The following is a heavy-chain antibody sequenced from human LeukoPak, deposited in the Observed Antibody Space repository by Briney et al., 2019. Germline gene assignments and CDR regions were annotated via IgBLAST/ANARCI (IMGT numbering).Heavy chain of an antibody. V-gene: IGHV4-4*09. Sequence: SETLSLTCTVSSGSISSYYWSGTRQPPGKGLEGIGYIYTSGSTNYSPSLKSRVTISVDASKNQFSLELSSVTAADTAVYYCARGRVEMATSVFDYGGQGTLVTVSS. CDR2: IYTSGST. J-gene: IGHJ4*02. D-gene: IGHD5-24*01. CDR3: ARGRVEMATSVFDY. CDR1: SGSISSYY.